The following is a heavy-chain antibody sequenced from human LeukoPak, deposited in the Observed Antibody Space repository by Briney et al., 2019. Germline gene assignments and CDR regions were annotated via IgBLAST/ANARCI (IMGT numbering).Heavy chain of an antibody. V-gene: IGHV1-46*01. CDR1: GYTFTSYF. Sequence: ASVKVSCKASGYTFTSYFMHWVRQAPGQGLEWMGIINPSGGSTSYAQKFQGRVTITADESTSTAYMELSSLRSEDTAVYYCARDANSPTYDFWSGYYRYYGMDVWGQGTTVTVSS. D-gene: IGHD3-3*01. CDR2: INPSGGST. J-gene: IGHJ6*02. CDR3: ARDANSPTYDFWSGYYRYYGMDV.